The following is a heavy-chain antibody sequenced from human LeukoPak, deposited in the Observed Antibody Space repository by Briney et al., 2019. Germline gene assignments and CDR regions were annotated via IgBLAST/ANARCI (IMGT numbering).Heavy chain of an antibody. J-gene: IGHJ4*02. CDR3: AKADYSGSFHFDY. CDR1: GFTFSSYA. V-gene: IGHV3-23*01. Sequence: PGGSLRLSCAASGFTFSSYAMSWVRQTPGKGLEWVSAISGSGGSTYYADSVKGRFTISRDNSKNTLYLQMNSLRAEDTAVYYCAKADYSGSFHFDYWGQGTLVTVSS. D-gene: IGHD1-26*01. CDR2: ISGSGGST.